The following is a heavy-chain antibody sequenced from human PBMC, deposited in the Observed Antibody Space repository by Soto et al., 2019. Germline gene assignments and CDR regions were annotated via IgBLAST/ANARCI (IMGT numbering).Heavy chain of an antibody. Sequence: QVQLVQSGTEVKKPGSSVKVSCKASGGTFSSYAISWVRQAPGQGLEWMGGIIPIFGTANYAQKFQGRVTITADASTSTAYRELSSLRSEDTAVYYCARDPRGIAAAGDNWFDPWGQGTLVTVSS. CDR3: ARDPRGIAAAGDNWFDP. CDR2: IIPIFGTA. J-gene: IGHJ5*02. CDR1: GGTFSSYA. V-gene: IGHV1-69*01. D-gene: IGHD6-13*01.